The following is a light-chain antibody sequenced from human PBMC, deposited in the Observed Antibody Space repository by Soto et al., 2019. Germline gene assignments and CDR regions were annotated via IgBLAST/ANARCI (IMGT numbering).Light chain of an antibody. CDR3: QQYNNWPVT. CDR2: GAS. V-gene: IGKV3D-15*01. Sequence: EIVMTQSPATLSVSPGERATLSCRASQSVSSNLAWYQQKPGQAPRLLIYGASIRATGIPARFSGSGSGTEFTLTISSLQSEDFAVYYCQQYNNWPVTFGQGTKVDIK. CDR1: QSVSSN. J-gene: IGKJ1*01.